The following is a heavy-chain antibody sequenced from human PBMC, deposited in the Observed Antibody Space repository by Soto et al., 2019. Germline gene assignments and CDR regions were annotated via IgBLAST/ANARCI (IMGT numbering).Heavy chain of an antibody. J-gene: IGHJ6*02. Sequence: QVQLVESGGGVVQPGRSLRLSCAASGFTFSSYGMHWVRQAPGKGLEWVAVIWYDGSNKYYADSVKGRFTISRDNSKNTRYLQMNSLRAEDTVGYYCARTDMVVVVAATLRGYYGMAVGAKGPRSPSP. CDR3: ARTDMVVVVAATLRGYYGMAV. D-gene: IGHD2-15*01. V-gene: IGHV3-33*01. CDR1: GFTFSSYG. CDR2: IWYDGSNK.